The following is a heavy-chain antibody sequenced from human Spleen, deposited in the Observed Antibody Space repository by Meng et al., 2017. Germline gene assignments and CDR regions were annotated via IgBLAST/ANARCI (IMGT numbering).Heavy chain of an antibody. V-gene: IGHV4-30-4*01. CDR2: IYYSGST. CDR3: ARRYGASAYNWFDP. Sequence: QGRLQESGPGLVKPSQTLSLTCTVSGGSISSGDYYWSWIRQPPGKGLEWIGYIYYSGSTHYNPSLKSRVTISVDTSKNQFSLKLSSVTAADTAVYYCARRYGASAYNWFDPWGQGTLVTVSS. CDR1: GGSISSGDYY. J-gene: IGHJ5*02. D-gene: IGHD4-17*01.